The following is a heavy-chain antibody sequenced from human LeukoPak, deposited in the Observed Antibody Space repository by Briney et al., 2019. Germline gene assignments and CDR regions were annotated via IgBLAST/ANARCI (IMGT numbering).Heavy chain of an antibody. CDR3: ARELNGYGYYFFDY. Sequence: KSGGSLRLSCAASGFTFSNYNMNWVRQAPGKGLEWVSSISSSSSYRYHADSVKGRFTISRDNAKNSLYLQMNGLGAEDTAVYYCARELNGYGYYFFDYWGPGTLVTVSS. D-gene: IGHD3-16*01. V-gene: IGHV3-21*06. J-gene: IGHJ4*02. CDR1: GFTFSNYN. CDR2: ISSSSSYR.